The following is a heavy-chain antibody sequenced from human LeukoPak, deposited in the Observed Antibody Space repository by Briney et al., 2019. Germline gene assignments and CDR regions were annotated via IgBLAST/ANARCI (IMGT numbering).Heavy chain of an antibody. Sequence: SETLSLTCTVSGGSIRSYYWGGIRQPPGKGLEWIGSYYNSGSTNYNPSLNRRVSMSADLSKNQLSLNLNSVTAADTAVYYCAGGSQWLAFDSWGQGTLVSVSS. CDR1: GGSIRSYY. D-gene: IGHD6-19*01. V-gene: IGHV4-59*08. J-gene: IGHJ4*02. CDR2: YYNSGST. CDR3: AGGSQWLAFDS.